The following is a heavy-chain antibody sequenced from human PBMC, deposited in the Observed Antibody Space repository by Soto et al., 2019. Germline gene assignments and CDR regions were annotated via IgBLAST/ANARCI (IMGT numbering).Heavy chain of an antibody. D-gene: IGHD6-19*01. CDR3: ARSVEGHFDY. CDR1: GFPFSIYS. CDR2: ITSDTNTK. V-gene: IGHV3-48*02. Sequence: EVQLVESGGGLVQPGGSLRLTCVASGFPFSIYSMNWVRQAPGKGLEWSSYITSDTNTKKYDDSVKGRFTISRDNAKNLVYLQMNSLRDEDTAVYFCARSVEGHFDYWGQGTVVTVSS. J-gene: IGHJ4*02.